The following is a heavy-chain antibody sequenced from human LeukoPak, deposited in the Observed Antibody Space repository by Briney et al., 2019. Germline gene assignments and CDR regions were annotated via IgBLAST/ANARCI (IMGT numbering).Heavy chain of an antibody. V-gene: IGHV1-18*01. CDR3: ARGPGGRSGYYPLEDYYYYYYMDV. J-gene: IGHJ6*03. D-gene: IGHD3-22*01. CDR2: IRVYNGNT. Sequence: ASVKVSCKASGYTFTSYSINWVRQAPGQGLEWMGWIRVYNGNTNYAQKLQGRVTMTTDTSTSTAYMELRSLRSDDTAVYYCARGPGGRSGYYPLEDYYYYYYMDVWGKGTTVTVSS. CDR1: GYTFTSYS.